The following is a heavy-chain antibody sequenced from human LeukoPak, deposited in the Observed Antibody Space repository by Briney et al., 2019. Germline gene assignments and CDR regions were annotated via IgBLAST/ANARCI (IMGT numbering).Heavy chain of an antibody. CDR1: EFSVGSNY. J-gene: IGHJ4*02. V-gene: IGHV3-66*01. Sequence: GGSLRLSCAASEFSVGSNYMTWVRQAPGKGLEWVSVIYSGGSTYYADSVKGRFTISRDNSKNTLYLQMNSLRAEDTAVYYCAREGSSSYPEEKYYFDYWGQGTLVTVSS. D-gene: IGHD6-13*01. CDR2: IYSGGST. CDR3: AREGSSSYPEEKYYFDY.